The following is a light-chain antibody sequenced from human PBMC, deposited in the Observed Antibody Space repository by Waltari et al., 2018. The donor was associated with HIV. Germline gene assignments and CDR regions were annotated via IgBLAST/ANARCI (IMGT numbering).Light chain of an antibody. CDR2: EVT. J-gene: IGLJ2*01. Sequence: QSALTQPPSASGSPGQSVTISCTGTSSDIGGYNYVSWYQQPPGKAPKLIIYEVTKRPSGLPNRFSGSKSGNTASLTVSGLQAEDEADYYCLSYASSNPLIFGGGTKLTVL. V-gene: IGLV2-8*01. CDR1: SSDIGGYNY. CDR3: LSYASSNPLI.